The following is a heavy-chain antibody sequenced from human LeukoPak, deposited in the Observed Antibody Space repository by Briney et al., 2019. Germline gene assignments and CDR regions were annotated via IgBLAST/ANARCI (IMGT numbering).Heavy chain of an antibody. D-gene: IGHD3-22*01. CDR3: ARRSSGEGLFDY. J-gene: IGHJ4*02. CDR2: IFYSGNT. Sequence: TSETLSLTCTVSGGSISSSSYYCGWIRQPPGKGLEWIGSIFYSGNTYYNASLKSRVTISVDTSKNHFSLKLSSVTSADTAVYYCARRSSGEGLFDYWGQGTLVTVSS. CDR1: GGSISSSSYY. V-gene: IGHV4-39*02.